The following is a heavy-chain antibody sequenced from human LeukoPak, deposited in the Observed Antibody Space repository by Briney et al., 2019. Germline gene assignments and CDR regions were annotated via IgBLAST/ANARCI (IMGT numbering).Heavy chain of an antibody. D-gene: IGHD5-12*01. Sequence: PSEALSLTCAVCGGSFRGSYSSWVRAPPGKGLGWVGEINRSGSTNYNPSLKSRVTISVDTSKNQFSLKLSSVTAADTAVYYCARGRPFVDIVATTPGALDYWGQGTLVTVSS. V-gene: IGHV4-34*01. J-gene: IGHJ4*02. CDR3: ARGRPFVDIVATTPGALDY. CDR2: INRSGST. CDR1: GGSFRGSY.